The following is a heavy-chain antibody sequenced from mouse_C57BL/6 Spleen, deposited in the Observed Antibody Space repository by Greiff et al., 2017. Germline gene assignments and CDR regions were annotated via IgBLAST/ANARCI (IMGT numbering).Heavy chain of an antibody. V-gene: IGHV5-4*01. CDR3: TTRDGSSYFDY. D-gene: IGHD1-1*01. Sequence: VQLKESGGGLVKPGGSLKLSCAASGFTFSSYAMSWVRQTPEKRLEWVATISDGGSYTYYPDNVKGRFTISRDNAKNNLYLQMSHLKSEDTAMYYCTTRDGSSYFDYWGQGTTLTVSS. CDR2: ISDGGSYT. J-gene: IGHJ2*01. CDR1: GFTFSSYA.